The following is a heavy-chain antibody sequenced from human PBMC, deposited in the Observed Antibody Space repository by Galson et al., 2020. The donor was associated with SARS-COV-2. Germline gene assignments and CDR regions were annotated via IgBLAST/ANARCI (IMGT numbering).Heavy chain of an antibody. V-gene: IGHV4-30-2*01. CDR1: GTSISSGSYS. CDR2: TSHSGGT. Sequence: SQTLSLTCAVSGTSISSGSYSWHWIRQPPGTGLEWIGYTSHSGGTYYNPSLKSRVTISGDRSKNQFSLRLSSVTAADTAVYYCARLHYGEYAPEAFDIWGPGTRVTVAS. J-gene: IGHJ3*02. CDR3: ARLHYGEYAPEAFDI. D-gene: IGHD4-17*01.